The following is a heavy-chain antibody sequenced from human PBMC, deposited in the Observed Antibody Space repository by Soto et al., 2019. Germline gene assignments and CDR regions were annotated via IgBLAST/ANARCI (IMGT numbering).Heavy chain of an antibody. D-gene: IGHD2-2*01. J-gene: IGHJ6*02. Sequence: ASVKVSCKASGYTFTGYYMHWVRQAPGQGLEWMGWINPNSGGTNYAQKFQGWVTMTRDTSISTAYMELSRLRSDDTAVYYCARGGWCSSTSCYSYGMDVWGHGTTVTVSS. V-gene: IGHV1-2*04. CDR2: INPNSGGT. CDR3: ARGGWCSSTSCYSYGMDV. CDR1: GYTFTGYY.